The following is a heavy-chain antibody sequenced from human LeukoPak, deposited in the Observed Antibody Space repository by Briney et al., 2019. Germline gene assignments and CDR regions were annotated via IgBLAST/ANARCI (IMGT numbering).Heavy chain of an antibody. J-gene: IGHJ4*02. CDR2: ISYDGSNK. Sequence: GGSLRLSCAASGFTFSSSAMPWVRQAPDKGLEWVAVISYDGSNKYYADSVKGRFTISRDNSKNTLYLQMNSLRADDTAVYYCARDRDSSGWYEGFDYWGQGTLVAVSS. D-gene: IGHD6-19*01. V-gene: IGHV3-30-3*01. CDR1: GFTFSSSA. CDR3: ARDRDSSGWYEGFDY.